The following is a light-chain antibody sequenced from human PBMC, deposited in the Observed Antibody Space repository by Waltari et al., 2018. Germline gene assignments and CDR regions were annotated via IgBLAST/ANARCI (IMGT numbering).Light chain of an antibody. J-gene: IGKJ3*01. CDR2: AAS. CDR3: QQSYSTPPFT. CDR1: QSISSY. Sequence: DIQMPQSPSSLSASVGDRVTINCRASQSISSYLNRDQQKPWKDPKLLIYAASSLQSGVPSRFSGSGSGTDFTLTISSLQPEDFATYYCQQSYSTPPFTFGPGTKVDIK. V-gene: IGKV1-39*01.